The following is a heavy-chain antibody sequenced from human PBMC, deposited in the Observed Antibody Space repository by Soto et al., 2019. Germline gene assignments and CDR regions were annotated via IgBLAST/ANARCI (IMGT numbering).Heavy chain of an antibody. J-gene: IGHJ4*02. V-gene: IGHV3-15*01. CDR1: RFTFSNAW. Sequence: PGGSLRLSCVASRFTFSNAWMSWVRQAPGKGLEWVGRIKNKADGGTTDYAAPVKGRFTISRDDLKSTLYLQMNSLKTEDTAVYYCTTDDPINKYWGQGTLVTVS. CDR2: IKNKADGGTT. CDR3: TTDDPINKY.